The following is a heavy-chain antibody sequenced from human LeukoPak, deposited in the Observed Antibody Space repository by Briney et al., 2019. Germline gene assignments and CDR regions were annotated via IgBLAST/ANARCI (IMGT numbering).Heavy chain of an antibody. CDR2: IYYSGST. CDR3: AREGAYSYGYGIVDYFYYNTDV. D-gene: IGHD5-18*01. CDR1: GGSISSSSYY. V-gene: IGHV4-39*07. J-gene: IGHJ6*03. Sequence: PSETLSLTCTVSGGSISSSSYYWGWIRQPPGKGLEWIGRIYYSGSTYYNPSLKSRVSISVDTSKSQFSLKLSSVTAADTAVYYCAREGAYSYGYGIVDYFYYNTDVWGKGTTVTVSS.